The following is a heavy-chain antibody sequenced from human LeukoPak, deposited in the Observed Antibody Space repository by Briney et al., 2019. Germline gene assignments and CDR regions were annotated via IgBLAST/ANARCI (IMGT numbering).Heavy chain of an antibody. CDR2: IYSGGST. V-gene: IGHV3-53*01. CDR3: ARSVGAAFDY. D-gene: IGHD1-26*01. Sequence: GGSLRLSCAASGFTVSSNYMSWVRQAPGKGLEWVSVIYSGGSTYYADSVKGRFTISRDDAKNSLYLQMNSLRAEDTAVYCCARSVGAAFDYWGQGTLVTVSS. CDR1: GFTVSSNY. J-gene: IGHJ4*02.